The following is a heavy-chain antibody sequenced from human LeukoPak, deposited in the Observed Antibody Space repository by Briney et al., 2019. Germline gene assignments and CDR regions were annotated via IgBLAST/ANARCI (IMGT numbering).Heavy chain of an antibody. J-gene: IGHJ4*02. CDR3: ARDRGFWSSPPFDY. Sequence: GGSLRLSCAASGFTFSSYWMNWVRQAPGKGLEWVSSISSSSSYIYYADSVKGRFTISRDNAKNSLYLQMNSLRAEDTAVYYCARDRGFWSSPPFDYWGQGTLVTVSS. V-gene: IGHV3-21*01. CDR1: GFTFSSYW. CDR2: ISSSSSYI. D-gene: IGHD3-3*01.